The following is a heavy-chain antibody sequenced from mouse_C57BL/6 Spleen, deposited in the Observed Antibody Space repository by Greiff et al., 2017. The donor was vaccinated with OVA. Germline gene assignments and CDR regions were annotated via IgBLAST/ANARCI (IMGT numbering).Heavy chain of an antibody. J-gene: IGHJ2*01. CDR2: IDPSDSET. Sequence: QVQLQQPGAELVRPGSSVKLSCKASGYTFTSYWMHWVKQRPIQGLEWIGNIDPSDSETHYNQKFKDKATLTVDKSSSPAYMQLSSLTSEDSAVYYCARSITTVGDYWGQGTTLTGSS. CDR3: ARSITTVGDY. CDR1: GYTFTSYW. V-gene: IGHV1-52*01. D-gene: IGHD1-1*01.